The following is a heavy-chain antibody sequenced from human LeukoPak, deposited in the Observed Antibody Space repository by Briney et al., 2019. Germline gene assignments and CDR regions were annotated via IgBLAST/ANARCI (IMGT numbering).Heavy chain of an antibody. D-gene: IGHD3-10*01. J-gene: IGHJ4*02. CDR2: IYYSGST. Sequence: PSETLSLTCTVSGGSISIYYWSWIRQPPGKGLEWIGYIYYSGSTNYNPSLKSRVTISVDTSKDQFSLKLSSVTAADTAVYYCAREGYGSGSYFDYWGQGTLVTVSS. CDR1: GGSISIYY. V-gene: IGHV4-59*01. CDR3: AREGYGSGSYFDY.